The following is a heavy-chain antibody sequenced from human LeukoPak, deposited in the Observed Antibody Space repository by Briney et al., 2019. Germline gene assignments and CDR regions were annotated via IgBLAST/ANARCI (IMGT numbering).Heavy chain of an antibody. V-gene: IGHV3-21*01. CDR1: GFTFSSYS. CDR2: ISSSSSYI. D-gene: IGHD6-19*01. Sequence: GGSLRLSCAASGFTFSSYSMNWVRRAPGKGLEWVSSISSSSSYIYYADSVKGRFTISRDNAKNSLYLQMNSLRAGDTAVYYCARPGKGWSYSSGWYWYFDLWGRGTLVTVSS. CDR3: ARPGKGWSYSSGWYWYFDL. J-gene: IGHJ2*01.